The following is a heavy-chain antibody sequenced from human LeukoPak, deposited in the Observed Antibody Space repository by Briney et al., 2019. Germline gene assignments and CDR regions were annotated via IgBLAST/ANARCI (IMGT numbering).Heavy chain of an antibody. CDR2: LNPDSGET. J-gene: IGHJ4*02. CDR1: GYRFDNYY. CDR3: ARESGLYGSGSRY. Sequence: GASVKVSCKGSGYRFDNYYLHWVRQAPGQGLEWMGWLNPDSGETKYVEKFQGRVTMTRTTSINTAYMELSSLRSDDTAVYYCARESGLYGSGSRYWGQGTLVTVSS. V-gene: IGHV1-2*02. D-gene: IGHD3-10*01.